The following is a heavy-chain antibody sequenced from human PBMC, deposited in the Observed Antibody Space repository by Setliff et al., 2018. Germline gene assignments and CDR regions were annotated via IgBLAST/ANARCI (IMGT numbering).Heavy chain of an antibody. V-gene: IGHV5-51*01. Sequence: GESLKISCKGSGYRFTSYWIGWVRQMPGKGLECMGTIYPSDSDTRYSPSFQGQVTISADKSISTAYLQWSSLKASDTAIYYCARNRVALYDAFDIWGQGTMVTVSS. CDR2: IYPSDSDT. CDR1: GYRFTSYW. CDR3: ARNRVALYDAFDI. D-gene: IGHD5-12*01. J-gene: IGHJ3*02.